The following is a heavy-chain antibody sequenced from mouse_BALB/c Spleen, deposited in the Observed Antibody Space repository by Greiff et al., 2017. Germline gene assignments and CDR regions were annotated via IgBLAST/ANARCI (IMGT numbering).Heavy chain of an antibody. CDR1: GFSLTGYG. CDR2: IWGDGST. V-gene: IGHV2-6-7*01. CDR3: DRTVRMGAMDY. Sequence: VQLQQSGPGLVAPSQSLSITCTVSGFSLTGYGVNWVRQPPGKGLEWLGMIWGDGSTDYNSDLKSRLSISTDNSKSQVFLKMNSLQTDDTARYYCDRTVRMGAMDYWGQGTSVTVSS. D-gene: IGHD2-5*01. J-gene: IGHJ4*01.